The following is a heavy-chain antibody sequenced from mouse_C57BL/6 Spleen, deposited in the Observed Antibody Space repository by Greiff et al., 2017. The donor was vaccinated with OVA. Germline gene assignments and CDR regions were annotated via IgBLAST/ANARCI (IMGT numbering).Heavy chain of an antibody. CDR2: IYPGDGDT. Sequence: VQLQQSGPELVKPGASVKISCKASGYAFSSSWMNWVKQRPGKGLEWIGRIYPGDGDTNYNGKFKGKATLTADKSSSTAYMQLSSLTSDDSAVYFCAREDYYGSPYYAMDYWGQGTSVTVSS. J-gene: IGHJ4*01. D-gene: IGHD1-1*01. CDR1: GYAFSSSW. CDR3: AREDYYGSPYYAMDY. V-gene: IGHV1-82*01.